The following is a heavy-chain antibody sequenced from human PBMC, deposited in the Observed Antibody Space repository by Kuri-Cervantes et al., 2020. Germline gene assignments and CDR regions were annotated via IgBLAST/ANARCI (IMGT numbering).Heavy chain of an antibody. CDR3: AKTYYYDSSGYYWDYYYGMDV. J-gene: IGHJ6*02. Sequence: GESLKISCAASGVTFSSYAMSWVRQAPGKGLEWVSAISGSGGSTYYADSVKGRFTISRDNSKNTLYLQMNSLRAEDTAVYYCAKTYYYDSSGYYWDYYYGMDVWGQGTTVTVSS. D-gene: IGHD3-22*01. CDR1: GVTFSSYA. CDR2: ISGSGGST. V-gene: IGHV3-23*01.